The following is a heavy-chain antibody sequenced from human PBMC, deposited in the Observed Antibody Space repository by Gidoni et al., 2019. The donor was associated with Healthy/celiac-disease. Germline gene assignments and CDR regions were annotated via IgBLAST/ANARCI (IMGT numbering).Heavy chain of an antibody. Sequence: EVQLVQSGAEVTKPGESLKISCKGSGYSFTSYWIGWVRQLPGKGLEWMGIIYPGDSDTRYSPSFQGQVTISADKSISTAYLQWSSLKASDTAMYYCASLFQEGDSSKLGAFDIWGQGTMVTVSS. J-gene: IGHJ3*02. V-gene: IGHV5-51*01. D-gene: IGHD6-13*01. CDR1: GYSFTSYW. CDR3: ASLFQEGDSSKLGAFDI. CDR2: IYPGDSDT.